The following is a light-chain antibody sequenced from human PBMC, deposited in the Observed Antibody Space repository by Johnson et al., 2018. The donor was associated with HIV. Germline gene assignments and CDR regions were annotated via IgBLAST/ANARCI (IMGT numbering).Light chain of an antibody. CDR1: SSNIGNNY. J-gene: IGLJ1*01. CDR3: GTWDSSLSALYV. Sequence: LTQPPSVSAAPGQKVTISCSGSSSNIGNNYVSWYQQLPGTAPKLLIYDNNKRPSGIPDRFSGSKSGTSATLGITGLQTGDEADYYCGTWDSSLSALYVFGTGTKVTVL. CDR2: DNN. V-gene: IGLV1-51*01.